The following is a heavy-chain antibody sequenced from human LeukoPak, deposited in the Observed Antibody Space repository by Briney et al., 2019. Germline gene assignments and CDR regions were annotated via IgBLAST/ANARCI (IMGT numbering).Heavy chain of an antibody. Sequence: ASVKVSCKSSGYIFTTYFMHWLRQAPGQGPEWMGIINPRGGSTDYAQKFQDRITMTSDTSTSTVYMELSRLRSDDTAVYYCARGSGGSSWYDYWGQGTLVTVSS. CDR3: ARGSGGSSWYDY. V-gene: IGHV1-46*01. D-gene: IGHD6-13*01. J-gene: IGHJ4*02. CDR1: GYIFTTYF. CDR2: INPRGGST.